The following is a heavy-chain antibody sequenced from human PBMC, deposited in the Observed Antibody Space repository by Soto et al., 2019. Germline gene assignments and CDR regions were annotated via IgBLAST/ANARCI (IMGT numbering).Heavy chain of an antibody. D-gene: IGHD3-22*01. CDR1: GGAISNDGHY. CDR2: IYNSGST. Sequence: SETLSLTCTVPGGAISNDGHYWSWIRQHPGKGLEWIGYIYNSGSTHYNPSLKSRVTISVDASKNQFSLNLTSVTAADTAVYYCARDYDSSGYQIYWGQGTLVTVSS. J-gene: IGHJ4*02. CDR3: ARDYDSSGYQIY. V-gene: IGHV4-31*03.